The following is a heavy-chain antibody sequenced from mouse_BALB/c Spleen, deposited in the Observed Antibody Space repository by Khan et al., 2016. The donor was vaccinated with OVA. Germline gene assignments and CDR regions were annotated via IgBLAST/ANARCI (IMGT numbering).Heavy chain of an antibody. CDR1: GYTFSNYW. D-gene: IGHD1-1*01. CDR2: ILPGSGST. Sequence: QVQLQQSGAELMKPVASVKISCKATGYTFSNYWIEWVKQRPGHGLEWIGEILPGSGSTNYNERFKGKATFTSDTSSNTAYMQLSSLTSEDSAVYLCARVKQGSRDSFEYWGQGTILTVSS. J-gene: IGHJ2*01. V-gene: IGHV1-9*01. CDR3: ARVKQGSRDSFEY.